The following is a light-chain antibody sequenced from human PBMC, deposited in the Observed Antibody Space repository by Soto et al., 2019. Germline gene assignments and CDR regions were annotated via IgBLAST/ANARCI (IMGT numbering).Light chain of an antibody. J-gene: IGKJ4*01. CDR1: QSVDSY. CDR2: DAS. Sequence: EIVLTQSPATLSLSPGERATLSCRASQSVDSYLAWYQQKPGQAPRLLIYDASNRATGIPARFSGSGSGTDFTLTISSLEPEDFAVYYCQQRINWPPTFGGGTKVEIK. CDR3: QQRINWPPT. V-gene: IGKV3-11*01.